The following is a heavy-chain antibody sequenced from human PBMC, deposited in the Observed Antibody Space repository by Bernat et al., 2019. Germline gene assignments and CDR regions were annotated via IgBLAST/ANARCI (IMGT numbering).Heavy chain of an antibody. J-gene: IGHJ6*02. V-gene: IGHV1-3*01. D-gene: IGHD2-15*01. CDR1: GYTFTSYA. CDR3: ARGGYCSGGSCYYYYGMDV. CDR2: INAGNGNT. Sequence: QVQLVQSGAEVKKPGASVKVSCKASGYTFTSYAMHWVRQAPGQRLEWMGWINAGNGNTKYSQKFQGRVTITRDTSASTAYMELSSLRSEDTAVYYCARGGYCSGGSCYYYYGMDVWGQGTLVTVSS.